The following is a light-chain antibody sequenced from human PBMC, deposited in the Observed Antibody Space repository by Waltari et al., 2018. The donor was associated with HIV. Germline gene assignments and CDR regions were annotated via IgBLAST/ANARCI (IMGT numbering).Light chain of an antibody. J-gene: IGLJ3*02. V-gene: IGLV2-14*01. Sequence: QSALTQPASVSGSPGQSITISCTGASSDVGGYNYVSWYQQHPGKAPKLMIYEVSNRPAGFSNRFSGAKSGNTASLTISGLRAEDEADYYCSSYTGSSSVVFGGGTKLTVL. CDR1: SSDVGGYNY. CDR3: SSYTGSSSVV. CDR2: EVS.